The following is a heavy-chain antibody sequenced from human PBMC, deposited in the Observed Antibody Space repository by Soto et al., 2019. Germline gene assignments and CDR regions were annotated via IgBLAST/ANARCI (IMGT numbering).Heavy chain of an antibody. CDR1: GGSISSGGYY. Sequence: QVHLQESGPGLVETSQTLSLTCTVYGGSISSGGYYWSWIRQHPGKGLEWIGYIQYSGSTYFNPSLKSRLAMSGDTSTHQFSLKVSSATAADTSVYYCARSYTATTEATWFDPWGQGAQVTVSS. V-gene: IGHV4-31*03. D-gene: IGHD4-17*01. CDR3: ARSYTATTEATWFDP. CDR2: IQYSGST. J-gene: IGHJ5*02.